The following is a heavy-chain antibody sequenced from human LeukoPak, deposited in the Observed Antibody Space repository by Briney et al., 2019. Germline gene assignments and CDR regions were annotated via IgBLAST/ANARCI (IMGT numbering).Heavy chain of an antibody. CDR2: INHSGNT. V-gene: IGHV4-34*01. Sequence: SETLSLTCAVYGGSFSGYYWSWIRQPPGKGLEWIGEINHSGNTNYNPSLKSRVTISVDTSKNQFSLKLSSVTAADTAVYYCARGQGNRGSYYGYWGQGTLVTVSS. J-gene: IGHJ4*02. CDR3: ARGQGNRGSYYGY. CDR1: GGSFSGYY. D-gene: IGHD1-26*01.